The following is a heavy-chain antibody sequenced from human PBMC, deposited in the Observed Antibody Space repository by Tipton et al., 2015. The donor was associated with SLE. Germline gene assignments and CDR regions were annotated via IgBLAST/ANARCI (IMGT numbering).Heavy chain of an antibody. CDR2: IYYNGRS. CDR3: ARTLRGDGVVVGLDHYYMDV. Sequence: TLSLTCTVSGGSISGYYWSWIRQPPGKGLEWIGYIYYNGRSNSNPSLRSRVTISVDTSKNQFSLKLSSVTAADTAVYYCARTLRGDGVVVGLDHYYMDVWGKGTTVTVSS. V-gene: IGHV4-59*08. J-gene: IGHJ6*03. D-gene: IGHD3-3*01. CDR1: GGSISGYY.